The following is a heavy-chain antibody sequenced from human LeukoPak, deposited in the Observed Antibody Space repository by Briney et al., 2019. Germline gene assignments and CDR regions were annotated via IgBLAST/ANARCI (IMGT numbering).Heavy chain of an antibody. Sequence: SETLSLTCTVSGGSISSSSYYWGWIRQPPGKGLEWIGSIYYSGSTYHNPSLKSRVTISVDTSKNQFSLKLSSVTAADTAVYYCARHATVVVPAAIGYNWFDPWGQGTLVTVSS. J-gene: IGHJ5*02. D-gene: IGHD2-2*01. V-gene: IGHV4-39*01. CDR2: IYYSGST. CDR1: GGSISSSSYY. CDR3: ARHATVVVPAAIGYNWFDP.